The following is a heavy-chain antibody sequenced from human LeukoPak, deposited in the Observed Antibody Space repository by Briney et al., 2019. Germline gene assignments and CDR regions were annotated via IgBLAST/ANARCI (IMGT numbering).Heavy chain of an antibody. J-gene: IGHJ4*02. V-gene: IGHV4-38-2*02. CDR3: ARASWAKTGVVPAAMIDY. Sequence: SETLCLTCTVSGYSISSGYYWGWIRQPPGKGLEWIGSIYHSGRTFYNPSLKSRVTISVDTSKNQFSLKLSSVTAADTAVYYCARASWAKTGVVPAAMIDYWGQGTLVTVSS. D-gene: IGHD2-2*01. CDR1: GYSISSGYY. CDR2: IYHSGRT.